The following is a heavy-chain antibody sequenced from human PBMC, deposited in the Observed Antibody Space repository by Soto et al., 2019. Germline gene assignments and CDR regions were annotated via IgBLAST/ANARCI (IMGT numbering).Heavy chain of an antibody. Sequence: ASVKVSCKVSGYTLTELSMHWVRQTPGKGLEWMGGFDPEDGETIYAQKFQGRVTMTEDTSTDTAYMELSSLRSEDTAVYYCATSGVITMIVVAQFDYWGQGTLVTVSS. CDR1: GYTLTELS. J-gene: IGHJ4*02. V-gene: IGHV1-24*01. CDR3: ATSGVITMIVVAQFDY. CDR2: FDPEDGET. D-gene: IGHD3-22*01.